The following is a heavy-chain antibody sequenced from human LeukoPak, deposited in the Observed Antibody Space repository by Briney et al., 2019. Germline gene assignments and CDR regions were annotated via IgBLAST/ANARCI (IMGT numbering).Heavy chain of an antibody. V-gene: IGHV4-31*11. CDR2: IYYSGST. Sequence: SETLSLTCAVSGGSVSSGGYYWSWIRQHPGKGLEWIGYIYYSGSTYYNPSLKSRVTISVDTSKNQFFLKLSSVTAADTAVYYCARDSVTGKDYWGQGTLVTVSS. D-gene: IGHD1-1*01. CDR1: GGSVSSGGYY. CDR3: ARDSVTGKDY. J-gene: IGHJ4*02.